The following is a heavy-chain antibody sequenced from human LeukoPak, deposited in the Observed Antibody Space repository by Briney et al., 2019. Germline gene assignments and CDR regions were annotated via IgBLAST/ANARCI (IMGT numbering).Heavy chain of an antibody. D-gene: IGHD3-3*01. J-gene: IGHJ4*02. CDR2: IYSGGST. CDR3: ARGALRFYYFDY. Sequence: GGSLRLSCAASGFTVSSNYMSGVRQAPGKGLEWVSVIYSGGSTYYADSVKGRFTISRDNSKNTLYLQMNSLRAEDTAVYYCARGALRFYYFDYWGQGTLVTVSS. V-gene: IGHV3-53*01. CDR1: GFTVSSNY.